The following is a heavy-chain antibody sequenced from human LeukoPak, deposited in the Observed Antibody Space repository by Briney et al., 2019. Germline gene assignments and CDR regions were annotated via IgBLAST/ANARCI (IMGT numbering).Heavy chain of an antibody. CDR3: ARGRLFEYYDYVWGSRGYYYYGMDV. D-gene: IGHD3-16*01. Sequence: SETLSLTCAVYGGSFSGYFWSRIRQPPGKGLEWMGEINHGGSTNYNPSLKSRVTISVDTSKNQFSLKLSSVTAADTAVYYCARGRLFEYYDYVWGSRGYYYYGMDVWGQGTTVTVSS. V-gene: IGHV4-34*01. J-gene: IGHJ6*02. CDR2: INHGGST. CDR1: GGSFSGYF.